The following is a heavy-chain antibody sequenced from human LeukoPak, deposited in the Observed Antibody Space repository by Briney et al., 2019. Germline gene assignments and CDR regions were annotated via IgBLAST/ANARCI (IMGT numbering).Heavy chain of an antibody. CDR2: IWFDGSNK. CDR3: EKDSYYDSSGYLDY. CDR1: GFTFSSYG. J-gene: IGHJ4*02. Sequence: GRSLRLSCAASGFTFSSYGMHWVRQATVKGLEWVAVIWFDGSNKYYADSVKGRFTISKDNSKNSLYLQMNSLRAEDTAVYYCEKDSYYDSSGYLDYWGQGTLVTVSS. D-gene: IGHD3-22*01. V-gene: IGHV3-33*06.